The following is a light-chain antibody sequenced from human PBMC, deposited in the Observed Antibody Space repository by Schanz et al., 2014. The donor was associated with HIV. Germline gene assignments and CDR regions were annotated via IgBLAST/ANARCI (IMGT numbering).Light chain of an antibody. J-gene: IGLJ1*01. CDR3: QSYDSSLSGYV. V-gene: IGLV1-44*01. CDR1: SSNIGSHT. Sequence: QSVLTQSPSASGTPGQRVTISCSGSSSNIGSHTVNWYQQLPGTAPTLLMYSNDQRPSGVPDRFSGSKSGTSASLAISGLQADDEADYFCQSYDSSLSGYVFGPGTK. CDR2: SND.